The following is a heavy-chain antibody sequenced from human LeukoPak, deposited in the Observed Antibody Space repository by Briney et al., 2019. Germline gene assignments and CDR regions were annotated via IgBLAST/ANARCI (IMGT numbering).Heavy chain of an antibody. CDR2: IRSDGSIP. D-gene: IGHD1-26*01. Sequence: QAGGALRLCCAASGFTFSGYWMHWVRQAPGKGLAWVSVIRSDGSIPTYADSVKGRFTISRDTAKNTLYQQMNRLRAEDTAVYYCARDGRSGNFYKWGQGTLVSVSS. CDR1: GFTFSGYW. J-gene: IGHJ4*02. CDR3: ARDGRSGNFYK. V-gene: IGHV3-74*01.